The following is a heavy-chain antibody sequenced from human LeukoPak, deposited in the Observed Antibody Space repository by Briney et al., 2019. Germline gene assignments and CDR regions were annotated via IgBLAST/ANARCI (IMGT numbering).Heavy chain of an antibody. CDR1: GGSMSSYY. Sequence: SETLSLTCTVSGGSMSSYYWGWIRQPPGKGLEWIGSIYYSGSTYYNPSLKSRVTISVDTSKNEFSLKLSSVTAADTAVYYCATIDYYDSSGYKYSFDYWGQGTLVTVSS. V-gene: IGHV4-39*01. J-gene: IGHJ4*02. CDR2: IYYSGST. D-gene: IGHD3-22*01. CDR3: ATIDYYDSSGYKYSFDY.